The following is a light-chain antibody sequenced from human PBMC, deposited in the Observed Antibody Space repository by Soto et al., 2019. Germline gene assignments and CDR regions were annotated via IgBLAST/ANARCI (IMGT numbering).Light chain of an antibody. Sequence: EIVLTQSPGTLSLSPGERATLSCRASQSLSSNYLAWYQQKPGQAPRLLIYGASNRATGIPDRFSGSGSGTDFTLTISRLEPEDFAVFYCQQCDSSPWTFGQGTKVEIK. CDR1: QSLSSNY. CDR2: GAS. V-gene: IGKV3-20*01. J-gene: IGKJ1*01. CDR3: QQCDSSPWT.